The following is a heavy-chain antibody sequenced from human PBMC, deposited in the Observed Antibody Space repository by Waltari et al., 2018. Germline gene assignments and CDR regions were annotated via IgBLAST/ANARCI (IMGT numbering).Heavy chain of an antibody. CDR3: ARASGSTPWRYGLDV. V-gene: IGHV1-2*04. CDR2: INPRTGDA. J-gene: IGHJ6*02. CDR1: GYTFIDHY. D-gene: IGHD1-7*01. Sequence: QVRLAQSGDEVKKPGASIKVSCQPSGYTFIDHYTHWVRQARGRGLEWMGWINPRTGDAYYAQNFQDWFTMTRDTSISTAYMEVSRLTSDDTGVYYCARASGSTPWRYGLDVWGQGTTVTAS.